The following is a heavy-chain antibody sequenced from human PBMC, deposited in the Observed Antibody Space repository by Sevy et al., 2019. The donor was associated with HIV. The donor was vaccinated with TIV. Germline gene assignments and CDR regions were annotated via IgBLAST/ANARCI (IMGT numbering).Heavy chain of an antibody. CDR2: INHSGST. V-gene: IGHV4-34*01. J-gene: IGHJ4*02. CDR3: AGSRGYCSGGSCYYSRSATTREAYYFDY. D-gene: IGHD2-15*01. Sequence: SETLSLTCAVYGGSFSGYYWSWIRQPPGKGLEWIGEINHSGSTNYNPSLKSRVTISVDTSKNQFSLKLSSVTAAVTAVYYCAGSRGYCSGGSCYYSRSATTREAYYFDYWGQGTLVTVSS. CDR1: GGSFSGYY.